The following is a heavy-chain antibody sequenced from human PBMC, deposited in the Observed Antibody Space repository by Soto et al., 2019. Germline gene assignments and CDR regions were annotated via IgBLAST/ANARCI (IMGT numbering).Heavy chain of an antibody. CDR1: SGSISSSNW. CDR2: IYHSGST. V-gene: IGHV4-4*02. J-gene: IGHJ3*02. D-gene: IGHD4-17*01. CDR3: ARERTYGDYGGMSAFDI. Sequence: QVQLQESGPGLVKPSGTLSRTCAVSSGSISSSNWWSWVRPPPGKGLEWIGEIYHSGSTNYNPSLKSRVTISVDKSKNQFSLKLSSVTAADTAVYYCARERTYGDYGGMSAFDIWGQGTMVTVSS.